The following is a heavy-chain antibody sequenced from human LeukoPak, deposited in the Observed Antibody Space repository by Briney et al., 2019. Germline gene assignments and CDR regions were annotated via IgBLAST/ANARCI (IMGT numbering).Heavy chain of an antibody. CDR2: IIPIFGTA. Sequence: ASVKVSFKASVGTFSSYAISWVRQAPGQGLEWMGGIIPIFGTANYAQKFQGRVTITADESTSTAYMELSSLRSEDTAVYCCARVVRFGELYYFDYWGQGTLVTVSS. CDR3: ARVVRFGELYYFDY. CDR1: VGTFSSYA. J-gene: IGHJ4*02. D-gene: IGHD3-10*01. V-gene: IGHV1-69*13.